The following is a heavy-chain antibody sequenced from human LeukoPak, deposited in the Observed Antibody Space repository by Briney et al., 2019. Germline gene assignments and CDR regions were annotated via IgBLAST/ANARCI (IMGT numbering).Heavy chain of an antibody. CDR3: ASRGAPRTAYYDFWSGYYLRLEAMDV. Sequence: PSETLSLTCTVSGGSISSSSYYWGWIRQPPGKGLEWIGSIYYSGSTYYNLSLKSRVTISVDTSKNQFSLKLSSVTAADTAVYYCASRGAPRTAYYDFWSGYYLRLEAMDVWGQGTTVTVSS. CDR1: GGSISSSSYY. CDR2: IYYSGST. V-gene: IGHV4-39*01. J-gene: IGHJ6*02. D-gene: IGHD3-3*01.